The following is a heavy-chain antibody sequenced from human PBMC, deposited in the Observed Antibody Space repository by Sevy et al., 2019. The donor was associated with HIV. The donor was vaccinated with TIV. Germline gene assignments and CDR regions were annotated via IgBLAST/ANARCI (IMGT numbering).Heavy chain of an antibody. CDR1: GYTFTNYA. D-gene: IGHD5-12*01. V-gene: IGHV7-4-1*02. CDR2: INTNTGNP. J-gene: IGHJ3*02. CDR3: ARGYIGYDSGDAFDI. Sequence: ASVKVSCKASGYTFTNYAMNWVRQAPGQGLEWRGWINTNTGNPTDAQGFTGRFVFSLDTSVSTAYLQISSLKAEDTAVYYCARGYIGYDSGDAFDIWGQGTMVTVSS.